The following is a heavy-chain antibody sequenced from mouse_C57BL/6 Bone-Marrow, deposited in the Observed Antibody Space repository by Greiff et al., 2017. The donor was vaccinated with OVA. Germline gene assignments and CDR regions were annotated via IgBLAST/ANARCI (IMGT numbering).Heavy chain of an antibody. CDR3: ARGGNSYAPYFDY. V-gene: IGHV1-55*01. J-gene: IGHJ2*01. Sequence: QVQLLQPGAELVKPGASVKMSCKASGYTFTSYWITWVKQRPGQGLEWIGDIYPGSGSTNYNEKFKSKATLTVDTTSSTAYMQLSSLTSEDSAVCYCARGGNSYAPYFDYWGQGTTLTVSS. CDR1: GYTFTSYW. CDR2: IYPGSGST. D-gene: IGHD1-1*01.